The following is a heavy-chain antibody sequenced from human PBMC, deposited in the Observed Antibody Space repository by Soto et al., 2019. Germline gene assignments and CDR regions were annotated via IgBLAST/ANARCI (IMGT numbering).Heavy chain of an antibody. CDR2: ITWHSDVM. J-gene: IGHJ6*03. CDR3: AKEDSGFSGYMDV. Sequence: EVQLVESGGGLVQPGRSLRLSCIASGFNFNDHGMHWVRQAPGKGLEWVSGITWHSDVMGYADSVKGRFTISRDNAKNSLYLQMNFLRVEDTYLNYCAKEDSGFSGYMDVWGKGTKVTV. V-gene: IGHV3-9*01. CDR1: GFNFNDHG. D-gene: IGHD3-10*01.